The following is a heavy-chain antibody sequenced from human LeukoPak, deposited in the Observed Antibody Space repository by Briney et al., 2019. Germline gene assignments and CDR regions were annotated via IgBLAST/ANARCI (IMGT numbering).Heavy chain of an antibody. CDR1: GFTVSSNY. D-gene: IGHD1-7*01. J-gene: IGHJ6*03. Sequence: GGSLRLSCAASGFTVSSNYMSWVRQAPGKGLEWVSVIYSGGSTYYADSVKGRFTISRDNSKNTLYLQMNSLRAEDTAVYYRLDNWNYGGFYMDVWGKGTTVTVSS. CDR3: LDNWNYGGFYMDV. V-gene: IGHV3-53*01. CDR2: IYSGGST.